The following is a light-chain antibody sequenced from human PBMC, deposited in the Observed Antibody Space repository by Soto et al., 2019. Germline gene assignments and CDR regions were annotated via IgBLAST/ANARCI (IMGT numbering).Light chain of an antibody. CDR1: SSDVGTYNY. CDR3: SSYTSSGTYV. CDR2: EVS. J-gene: IGLJ1*01. Sequence: QSARTQPASVSGSPGQSMTISCTGTSSDVGTYNYVSWNQQHPGKAPKLMIYEVSNRPSGVSNRFSGSKSGNTASLTISGLQAEDEADYYCSSYTSSGTYVFGTGTKVTVL. V-gene: IGLV2-14*01.